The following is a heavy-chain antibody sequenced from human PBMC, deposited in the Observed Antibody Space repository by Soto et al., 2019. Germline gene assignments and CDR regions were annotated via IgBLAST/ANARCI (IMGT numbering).Heavy chain of an antibody. V-gene: IGHV4-30-4*01. CDR2: IYYSGST. CDR1: GGSISSGDYY. J-gene: IGHJ6*02. Sequence: PSETLSLTCTVSGGSISSGDYYWSWIRQPPGKGLEWIGYIYYSGSTYYNPSLKSRVTISVDTSKNQFSLKLSSVTAADTAVYYCASTPYYYGSGSHYNGVPPVFGHYGMDVWGQGTTVTVSS. CDR3: ASTPYYYGSGSHYNGVPPVFGHYGMDV. D-gene: IGHD3-10*01.